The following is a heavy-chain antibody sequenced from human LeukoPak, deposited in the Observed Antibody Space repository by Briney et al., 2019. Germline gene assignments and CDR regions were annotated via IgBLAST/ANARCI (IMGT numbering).Heavy chain of an antibody. CDR3: AREHGDNFMDV. CDR1: GGSISTYH. V-gene: IGHV4-59*01. Sequence: SETLSLTCSVSGGSISTYHWSWIRQPPGKGLEWIGFIHSSGSTNNNPSLKRRVTMSIDKSKNQFSLKVRSVTAADTAVYYCAREHGDNFMDVWGKGTTVTV. J-gene: IGHJ6*03. D-gene: IGHD4-17*01. CDR2: IHSSGST.